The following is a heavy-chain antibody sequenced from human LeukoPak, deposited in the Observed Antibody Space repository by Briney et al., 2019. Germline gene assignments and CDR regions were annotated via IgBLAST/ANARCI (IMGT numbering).Heavy chain of an antibody. CDR1: GFTFSSYS. D-gene: IGHD3-10*01. J-gene: IGHJ4*02. Sequence: TGGSLRLSCAASGFTFSSYSMNWVRQAPGKGLEWVSSISSSSSYIYYADSVKGRFTISRDNAKNSLYLQMNSLRAEDTAVYYCARDSRTRGGSSDYWGQGTLVTVSS. CDR3: ARDSRTRGGSSDY. CDR2: ISSSSSYI. V-gene: IGHV3-21*01.